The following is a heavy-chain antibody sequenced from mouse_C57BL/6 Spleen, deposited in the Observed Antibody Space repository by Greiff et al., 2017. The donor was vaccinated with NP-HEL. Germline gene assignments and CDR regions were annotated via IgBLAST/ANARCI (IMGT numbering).Heavy chain of an antibody. J-gene: IGHJ2*01. CDR3: ATRGDSNYETFDY. D-gene: IGHD2-5*01. CDR1: GYTFTDYY. V-gene: IGHV1-26*01. Sequence: VQLQQSGPELVKPGASVKISCKASGYTFTDYYMNWVKQSHGKSLEWIGDINPNNGGTSYNQKFKGKATLTVDKSSSTAYMELRSLTSEDSAVYYCATRGDSNYETFDYWGQGTTLTVSS. CDR2: INPNNGGT.